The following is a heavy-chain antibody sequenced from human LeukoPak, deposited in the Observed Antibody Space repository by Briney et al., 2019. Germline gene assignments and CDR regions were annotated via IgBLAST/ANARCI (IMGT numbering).Heavy chain of an antibody. D-gene: IGHD6-6*01. CDR3: AKLGGYSSSSLRNF. CDR2: ISASGGSR. V-gene: IGHV3-23*01. CDR1: GFTFSSYA. J-gene: IGHJ4*02. Sequence: GGSLRLSCAASGFTFSSYAMSWVRQAPGKGLEWVSAISASGGSRYYADSVKGRFTISRDNSKNTLYLHMNSLTAEDTAVCYCAKLGGYSSSSLRNFGGQGTLVTVSS.